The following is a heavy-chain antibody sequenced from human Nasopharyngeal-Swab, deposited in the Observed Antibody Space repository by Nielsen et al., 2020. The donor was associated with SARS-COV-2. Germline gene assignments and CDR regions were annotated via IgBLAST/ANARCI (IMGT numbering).Heavy chain of an antibody. D-gene: IGHD4-17*01. J-gene: IGHJ6*02. V-gene: IGHV4-34*01. CDR3: AREDRWTLTSFYYALDV. Sequence: SETLSLTCAVYGASFSGYYWSWIRQPPGKGLEWIGEINHSGSTNYNPSLKSRVTISVDTSKNQFSLRLTSVTAADTAVYYCAREDRWTLTSFYYALDVWGQGSAVTVSS. CDR2: INHSGST. CDR1: GASFSGYY.